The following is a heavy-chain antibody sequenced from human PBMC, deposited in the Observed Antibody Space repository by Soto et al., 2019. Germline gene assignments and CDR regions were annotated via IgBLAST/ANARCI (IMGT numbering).Heavy chain of an antibody. Sequence: EVQLVESGGGLVQPGRSLRLSCAASGFTFDDYAMHWVRQAPGKGLEWVSGISWNSGSIGYADSVKGRFTISRDNAKNSLYMQMNSLRAEDTALYYCAKDIGLIPRYYFDYWGQGTLVTVSS. J-gene: IGHJ4*02. CDR3: AKDIGLIPRYYFDY. CDR2: ISWNSGSI. V-gene: IGHV3-9*01. D-gene: IGHD2-21*01. CDR1: GFTFDDYA.